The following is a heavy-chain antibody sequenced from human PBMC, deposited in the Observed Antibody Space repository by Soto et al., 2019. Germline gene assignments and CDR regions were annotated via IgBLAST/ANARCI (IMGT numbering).Heavy chain of an antibody. CDR2: IYHRGST. CDR1: GGSISSGGYY. D-gene: IGHD3-22*01. J-gene: IGHJ3*02. Sequence: QVQLQESGPGLVKPSQTLSLTCTASGGSISSGGYYWSWIRQHPGKGLEWIGYIYHRGSTYYSAPLRSRITISLYTSKNQLSLQLSSVTAADTAVYYCARHYDYDSGKRDAFDIWGQGTMVTVSS. V-gene: IGHV4-31*03. CDR3: ARHYDYDSGKRDAFDI.